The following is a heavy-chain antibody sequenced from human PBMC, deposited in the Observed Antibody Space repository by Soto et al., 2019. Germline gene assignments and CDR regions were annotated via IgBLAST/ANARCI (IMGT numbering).Heavy chain of an antibody. CDR2: LVPILLTA. CDR3: TRGLGYSAS. J-gene: IGHJ4*02. D-gene: IGHD7-27*01. Sequence: QVQLVQSGTEVKKPGSSVKVSCQASGDNFNNYASNWVRQAPGQGLEWMGGLVPILLTANYAQKFQGRVTITADSSTRTAYMEQSSLISEDTAVYYCTRGLGYSASWGQGTLVTVSS. V-gene: IGHV1-69*06. CDR1: GDNFNNYA.